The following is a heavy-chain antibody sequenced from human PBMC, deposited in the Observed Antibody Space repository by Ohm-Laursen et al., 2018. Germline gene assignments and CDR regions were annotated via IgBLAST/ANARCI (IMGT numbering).Heavy chain of an antibody. V-gene: IGHV4-59*01. D-gene: IGHD6-6*01. CDR1: GGSISSYY. J-gene: IGHJ5*02. Sequence: TLSLTCTVSGGSISSYYWSWIRQPPGKGLEWIGYIYYSGNTNYNSSLKSRVTISVDVSKNQFSLKLSSVTAADTAVYYCARLRSSNWFDPWGQGTLVTVSS. CDR2: IYYSGNT. CDR3: ARLRSSNWFDP.